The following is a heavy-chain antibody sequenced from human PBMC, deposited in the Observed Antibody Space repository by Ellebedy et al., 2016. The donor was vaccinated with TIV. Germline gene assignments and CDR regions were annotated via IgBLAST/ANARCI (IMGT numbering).Heavy chain of an antibody. D-gene: IGHD1-14*01. Sequence: GESLKISCAASGFSVSTIYMSWLRQAPGKGLEWLSVIDNGGVTNYADSVKGRFTISRHNSMNTLYLQMNSLRPEDTAVYYCARSEPADVWGKGATVTVSS. V-gene: IGHV3-53*04. CDR2: IDNGGVT. CDR1: GFSVSTIY. J-gene: IGHJ6*04. CDR3: ARSEPADV.